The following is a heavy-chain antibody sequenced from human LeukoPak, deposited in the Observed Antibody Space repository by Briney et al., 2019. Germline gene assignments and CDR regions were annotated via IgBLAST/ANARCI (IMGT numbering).Heavy chain of an antibody. D-gene: IGHD2-15*01. V-gene: IGHV4-4*07. CDR2: IYTSGST. Sequence: SETLSLTCTVSGGSISSYYWSWIRQPAGKGLEWIGRIYTSGSTNYNPSLKSRVTMSVDTSKNQFSLKLSSVTAADTAVYYCARSQYCSGGSCHGWYYYNYMDVWGKGTTVTVPS. CDR1: GGSISSYY. J-gene: IGHJ6*03. CDR3: ARSQYCSGGSCHGWYYYNYMDV.